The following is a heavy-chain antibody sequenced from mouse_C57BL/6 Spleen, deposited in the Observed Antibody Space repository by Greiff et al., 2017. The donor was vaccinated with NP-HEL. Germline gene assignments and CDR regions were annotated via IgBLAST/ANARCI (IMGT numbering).Heavy chain of an antibody. J-gene: IGHJ1*03. D-gene: IGHD1-1*01. CDR2: ISSGSSTI. CDR3: ARPSGSSYFWYFDV. V-gene: IGHV5-17*01. CDR1: GFTFSDYG. Sequence: DVKLVESGGGLVKPGGSLTLSCAASGFTFSDYGMHWVRQAPEKGLEWVAYISSGSSTIYYADTVKGRCTISRDNAKNTLFLQMTSLRSEDTAMDYCARPSGSSYFWYFDVWGTGTTVTVSS.